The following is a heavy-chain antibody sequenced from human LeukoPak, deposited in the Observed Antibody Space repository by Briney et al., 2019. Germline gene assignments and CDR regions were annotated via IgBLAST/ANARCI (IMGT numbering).Heavy chain of an antibody. CDR3: ARDGSGYSNT. Sequence: PGGSLRLSCAASGFTFSNSWMSWLRHAPGKGLEWVANMKPDGGEKHYVGSVEGRFIISRVNAKNSLYLQMNSLRVEDTAVYFCARDGSGYSNTWGQGTLVTVSS. CDR1: GFTFSNSW. V-gene: IGHV3-7*01. J-gene: IGHJ4*02. D-gene: IGHD3-10*01. CDR2: MKPDGGEK.